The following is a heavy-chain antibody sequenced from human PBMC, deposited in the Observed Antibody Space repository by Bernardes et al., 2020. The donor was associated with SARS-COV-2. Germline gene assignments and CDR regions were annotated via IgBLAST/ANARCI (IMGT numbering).Heavy chain of an antibody. J-gene: IGHJ3*02. D-gene: IGHD3-3*01. CDR1: GFTFSSYW. Sequence: GGSLRLSCAASGFTFSSYWMHWVRQAPGKGLVWVSRINSDGSSTSYADSVKGRFTISRDNPKNTLYLQMNSLRAEDTAVYYCARDWEYYDFWSGYYTRRHDAFDIWGQGTMVTVSS. CDR3: ARDWEYYDFWSGYYTRRHDAFDI. V-gene: IGHV3-74*01. CDR2: INSDGSST.